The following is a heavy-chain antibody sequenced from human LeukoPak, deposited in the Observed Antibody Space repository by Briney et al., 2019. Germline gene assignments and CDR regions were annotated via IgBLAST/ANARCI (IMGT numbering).Heavy chain of an antibody. Sequence: SETLSLTCAVYGGSFSDYYWSWIPQPPGKGLEWIGEINHSGSTNYNPPLKGRVTVSVDTSKSQFSLKLSSVTAADTAVYYCARAGYCGSTSCFDPDREYFDYWGQRTLVTVSS. V-gene: IGHV4-34*01. CDR1: GGSFSDYY. CDR2: INHSGST. CDR3: ARAGYCGSTSCFDPDREYFDY. D-gene: IGHD2-2*01. J-gene: IGHJ4*02.